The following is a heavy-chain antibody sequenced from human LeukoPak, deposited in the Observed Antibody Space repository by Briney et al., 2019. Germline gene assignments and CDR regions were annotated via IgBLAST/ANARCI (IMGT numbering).Heavy chain of an antibody. CDR3: AKDPIAVAAEYFQH. V-gene: IGHV3-30-3*01. CDR2: ISYDGINK. CDR1: GFTFNSYA. Sequence: GGSLRLSCAASGFTFNSYAMHWVRQAPGKGLEWVAVISYDGINKYYADSVKGRFTISRDNSKNTLYLQMNSLRAEDTAVYYCAKDPIAVAAEYFQHWGQGTLVTVSS. J-gene: IGHJ1*01. D-gene: IGHD6-19*01.